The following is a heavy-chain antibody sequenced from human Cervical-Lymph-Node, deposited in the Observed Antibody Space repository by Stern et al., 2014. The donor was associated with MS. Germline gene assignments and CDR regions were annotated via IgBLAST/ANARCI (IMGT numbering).Heavy chain of an antibody. CDR1: GYTFTSYD. V-gene: IGHV1-8*01. CDR2: MNPNSGNT. D-gene: IGHD2-2*01. J-gene: IGHJ6*02. CDR3: ARAAKKESWVPGYDYYYGMDV. Sequence: QVQLVQSGAEVKKPGASVKVSCKASGYTFTSYDINWVRQATGQGLEWMGWMNPNSGNTGYAQKFQGRVTMTRNTSISTAYMELSSLRSEDTAVYYGARAAKKESWVPGYDYYYGMDVWGQGTTVTVSS.